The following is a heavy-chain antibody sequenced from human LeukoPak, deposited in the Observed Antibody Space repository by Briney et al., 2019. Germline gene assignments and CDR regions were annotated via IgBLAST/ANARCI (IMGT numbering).Heavy chain of an antibody. V-gene: IGHV3-74*01. J-gene: IGHJ4*02. CDR2: INPGGSSI. CDR3: ARSNQADDY. Sequence: PLGSLRLSSAASRFTFSSYRMHWVRQVPGKRLVWVARINPGGSSITYADSVKGRFTISTDNTKSTLYLQMDSLRAEDTGVYYCARSNQADDYWGQGTLVTVSS. D-gene: IGHD1-14*01. CDR1: RFTFSSYR.